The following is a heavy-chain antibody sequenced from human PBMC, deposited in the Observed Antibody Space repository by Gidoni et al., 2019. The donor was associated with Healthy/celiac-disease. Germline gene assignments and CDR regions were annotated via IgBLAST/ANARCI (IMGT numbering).Heavy chain of an antibody. CDR2: INHSGST. V-gene: IGHV4-34*01. J-gene: IGHJ5*02. CDR1: GGSFSGYY. CDR3: ARGSGYSYGSRPFDP. D-gene: IGHD5-18*01. Sequence: QVQLQQWVAGLLKPSETLSLTCAVYGGSFSGYYWRWIRQPPGKGLEWIGEINHSGSTNYNPSLKSRVTISVDTSKNQFSLKLSSVTAADTAVYYCARGSGYSYGSRPFDPWGQGTLVTVSS.